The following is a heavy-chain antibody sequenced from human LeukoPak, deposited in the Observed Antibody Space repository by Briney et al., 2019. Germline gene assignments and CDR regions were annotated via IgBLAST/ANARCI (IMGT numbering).Heavy chain of an antibody. CDR1: GSSVRGNY. Sequence: GGSLRLSCAVSGSSVRGNYMSWVRQAPGRGLQWVSLIYSGESTHHADSVKGRFTNSKDHSKNPLYMQMNRLRAEDTAVYYCAREGAYGSGSYEHWGQGTLVTVAS. CDR3: AREGAYGSGSYEH. J-gene: IGHJ4*02. CDR2: IYSGEST. V-gene: IGHV3-53*01. D-gene: IGHD3-10*01.